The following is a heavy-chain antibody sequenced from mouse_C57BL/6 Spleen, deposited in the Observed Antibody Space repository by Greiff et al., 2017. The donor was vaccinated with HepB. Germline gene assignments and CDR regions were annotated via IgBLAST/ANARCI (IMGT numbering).Heavy chain of an antibody. CDR1: GFSLTSYA. V-gene: IGHV2-9-1*01. CDR3: ARNLPYYSNYLYYYAMDY. Sequence: QVQLKESGPGLVAPSQSLSITCTVSGFSLTSYAISWVRQPPGKGLEWLGVIWTGGGTNYNSALKSRLSISKDNSKSQVFLKMNSLQTDDTARYYCARNLPYYSNYLYYYAMDYWGQGTSVTVSS. CDR2: IWTGGGT. J-gene: IGHJ4*01. D-gene: IGHD2-5*01.